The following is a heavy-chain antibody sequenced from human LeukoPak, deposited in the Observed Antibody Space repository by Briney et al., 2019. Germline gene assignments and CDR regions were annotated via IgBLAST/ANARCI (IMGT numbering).Heavy chain of an antibody. D-gene: IGHD2-2*01. CDR3: ARGYCSSTSCLPTGY. J-gene: IGHJ4*02. Sequence: GGSLRLSCAASGFTFSSYSMNWVRQAPGKGLEWVSYISSSSSTIYYADSVKGRFTISRDNAKNSLYLQTNSLRAEDTAVYYCARGYCSSTSCLPTGYWGQGTLVTVSS. CDR1: GFTFSSYS. CDR2: ISSSSSTI. V-gene: IGHV3-48*01.